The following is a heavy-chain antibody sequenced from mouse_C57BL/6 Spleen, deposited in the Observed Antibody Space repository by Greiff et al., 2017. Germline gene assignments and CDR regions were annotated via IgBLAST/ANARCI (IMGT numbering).Heavy chain of an antibody. D-gene: IGHD2-5*01. CDR3: ARHSNYAWFAY. V-gene: IGHV5-12*01. J-gene: IGHJ3*01. CDR2: ISNGGGST. Sequence: VQLKESGGGLVQPGGSLKLSCAASGFTFSDYYMYWVRQTPEKRLEWVAYISNGGGSTYYPDTVKGRFTVSRDNAKNTLYLQMSRLKSEDTALYYCARHSNYAWFAYWGQGTLVTVSA. CDR1: GFTFSDYY.